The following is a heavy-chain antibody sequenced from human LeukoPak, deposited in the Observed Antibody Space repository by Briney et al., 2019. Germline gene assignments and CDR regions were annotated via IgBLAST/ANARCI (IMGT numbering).Heavy chain of an antibody. CDR3: ARGDGSGWYPFDY. J-gene: IGHJ4*02. Sequence: ASVKVSCKASGYTFTGYYMHWVRQAPGQGLEWMGRINPNSGGTNYAQKFQGRVTMTRDTSISTAYMELSRLRSDDTAVYYCARGDGSGWYPFDYWGQGTLVTVSS. CDR1: GYTFTGYY. CDR2: INPNSGGT. D-gene: IGHD6-19*01. V-gene: IGHV1-2*06.